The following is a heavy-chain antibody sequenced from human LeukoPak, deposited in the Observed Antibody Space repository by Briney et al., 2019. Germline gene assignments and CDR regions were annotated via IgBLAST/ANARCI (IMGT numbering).Heavy chain of an antibody. CDR2: VRFDGSNE. Sequence: GGSLRLSCAASGFTFSSYGMHWVRQAPGKGLDWVAFVRFDGSNEYYADSVKGRFTISRDNSKNTLYLQMSSLKTEDTAVYYCAKSRGGGATMGTLDYWGQGTLVTVSS. CDR1: GFTFSSYG. CDR3: AKSRGGGATMGTLDY. D-gene: IGHD1-26*01. V-gene: IGHV3-30*02. J-gene: IGHJ4*02.